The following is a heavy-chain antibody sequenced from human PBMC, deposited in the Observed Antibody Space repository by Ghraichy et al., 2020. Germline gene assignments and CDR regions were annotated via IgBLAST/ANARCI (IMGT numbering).Heavy chain of an antibody. J-gene: IGHJ4*02. CDR2: INTDNGNT. Sequence: ASVKVSCKASGYTFTNYGITWVRQAPGQRLEWMGWINTDNGNTNYAQQLQDRVTLTTDTSTTTAYMELRSLRSDDTAVYYCARELFGYSTGWAFDYWGQGTLVTVSS. V-gene: IGHV1-18*01. CDR3: ARELFGYSTGWAFDY. CDR1: GYTFTNYG. D-gene: IGHD6-19*01.